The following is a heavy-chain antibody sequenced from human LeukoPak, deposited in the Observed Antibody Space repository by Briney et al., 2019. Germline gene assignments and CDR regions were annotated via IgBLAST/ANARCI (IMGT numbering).Heavy chain of an antibody. D-gene: IGHD6-13*01. CDR1: GFTFSFSG. CDR2: ISDDGSRK. V-gene: IGHV3-30*18. CDR3: AKDRSTTWSFDY. Sequence: GGSLRLSCAASGFTFSFSGMYWVRQAPGKGLEWVAFISDDGSRKYYADSVKGRFAISRDNSKNTLFLQMNSLRTEDTAVYYCAKDRSTTWSFDYWGQGTLVTVSS. J-gene: IGHJ4*02.